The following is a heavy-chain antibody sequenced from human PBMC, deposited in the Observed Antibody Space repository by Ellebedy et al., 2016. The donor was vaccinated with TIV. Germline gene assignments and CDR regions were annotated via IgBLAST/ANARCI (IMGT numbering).Heavy chain of an antibody. CDR3: ARRPNYYGMDV. Sequence: PGGSLRLSCAASGFTVSSNSTSCVRQAPGNGLEWVSFIYSGGSTYYADSVKGRFTITRGNSKNTLYLQMNSLSAEDTDVYYCARRPNYYGMDVWGQGTTVTVSS. J-gene: IGHJ6*02. CDR1: GFTVSSNS. V-gene: IGHV3-53*01. D-gene: IGHD6-6*01. CDR2: IYSGGST.